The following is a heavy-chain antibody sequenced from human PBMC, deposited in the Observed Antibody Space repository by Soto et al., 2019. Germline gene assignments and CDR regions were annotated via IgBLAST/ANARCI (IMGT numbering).Heavy chain of an antibody. J-gene: IGHJ4*02. Sequence: QVQLQESGPGLVTPSETLSITCTVSGGSISSYYWSWIRQPPGKGLEWIGYIYYSGSTNYNPSLKSRDTISVDTSKNQFSMRLSSVTAADTAVYRCARGHERVAMPSGYWGQGSLVTVSS. CDR1: GGSISSYY. D-gene: IGHD2-15*01. V-gene: IGHV4-59*01. CDR3: ARGHERVAMPSGY. CDR2: IYYSGST.